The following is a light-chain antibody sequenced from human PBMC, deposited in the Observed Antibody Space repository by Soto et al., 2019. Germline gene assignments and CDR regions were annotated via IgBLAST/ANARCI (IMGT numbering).Light chain of an antibody. J-gene: IGLJ2*01. CDR1: SSNIESHS. CDR3: ATWDDGVNGVL. CDR2: SND. V-gene: IGLV1-44*01. Sequence: VVTQPPSASGTPGQRVSISCSGSSSNIESHSVDWYQHFPGTAPKLVINSNDQRPSGVPDRFSGSKSGTSASLAISGLQAEDEADYYCATWDDGVNGVLFGGGTKLTVL.